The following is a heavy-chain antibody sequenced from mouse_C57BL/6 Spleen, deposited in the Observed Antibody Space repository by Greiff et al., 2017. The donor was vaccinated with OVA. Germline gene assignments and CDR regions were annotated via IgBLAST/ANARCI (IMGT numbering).Heavy chain of an antibody. J-gene: IGHJ3*01. V-gene: IGHV5-17*01. CDR2: ISSGSSTI. Sequence: VQLQQSGGGLVKPGGSLKLSCAASGFTFSDYGMHWVRQAPEKGLEWVAYISSGSSTIYYADTVKGRFTISRDNAKNTLFLQMTSLRSEDTAMYYCARGLLLGAYWGQGTLVTVSA. CDR3: ARGLLLGAY. CDR1: GFTFSDYG. D-gene: IGHD1-1*01.